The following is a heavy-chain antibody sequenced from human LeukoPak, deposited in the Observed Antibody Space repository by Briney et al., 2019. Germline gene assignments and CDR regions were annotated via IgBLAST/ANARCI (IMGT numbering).Heavy chain of an antibody. CDR1: GGSISSYY. Sequence: PSETLSLTCTVSGGSISSYYWSWIRQPPGKGLEWIGYIYYSGSTNYNPSLKSRVTISVDTSKNQFSLRLSSVTAADTAVYYCARGALGGDYADYWGQGTLVTVSS. D-gene: IGHD1-26*01. V-gene: IGHV4-59*01. J-gene: IGHJ4*02. CDR2: IYYSGST. CDR3: ARGALGGDYADY.